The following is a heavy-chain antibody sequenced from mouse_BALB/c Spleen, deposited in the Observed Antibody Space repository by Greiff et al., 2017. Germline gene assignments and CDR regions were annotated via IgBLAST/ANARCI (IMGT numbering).Heavy chain of an antibody. D-gene: IGHD2-14*01. J-gene: IGHJ4*01. CDR1: GFTFSSFG. V-gene: IGHV5-17*02. Sequence: VQLKESGGGLVQPGGSRKLSCAASGFTFSSFGMHWVRQAPEKGLEWVAYISSGSSTIYYADTVKGRFTISRDNPKNTLFLQMTSLRSEDTAMYYCATYYRYDYAMDYWGQGTSVTVSS. CDR2: ISSGSSTI. CDR3: ATYYRYDYAMDY.